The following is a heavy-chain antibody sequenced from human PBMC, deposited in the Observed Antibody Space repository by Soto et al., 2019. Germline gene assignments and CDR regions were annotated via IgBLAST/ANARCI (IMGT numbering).Heavy chain of an antibody. CDR1: GYTFTSYG. J-gene: IGHJ5*02. Sequence: ASVKVSCKASGYTFTSYGISWVRQAPGQGLEWMGWIRAYNGNTNYAQKFQGRVTMTTDTSTSTAYMELRSLRSDDTAVYYCARASGRVVVLGPWGQGTLVTVSS. CDR2: IRAYNGNT. D-gene: IGHD3-22*01. CDR3: ARASGRVVVLGP. V-gene: IGHV1-18*01.